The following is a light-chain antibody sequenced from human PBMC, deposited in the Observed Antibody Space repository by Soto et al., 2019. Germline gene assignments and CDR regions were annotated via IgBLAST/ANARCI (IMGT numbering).Light chain of an antibody. V-gene: IGLV1-47*01. Sequence: QSVLTQPPSASGTPGQRVTICCSGSSSNIGSNYVYWYQQLPGTAPKLLIYRNHQRPSGVPDRFSGSKSGTSASLAISGLRSEDEADYDCAAWDDSLSGDYVFGPGTKVTVL. CDR2: RNH. J-gene: IGLJ1*01. CDR1: SSNIGSNY. CDR3: AAWDDSLSGDYV.